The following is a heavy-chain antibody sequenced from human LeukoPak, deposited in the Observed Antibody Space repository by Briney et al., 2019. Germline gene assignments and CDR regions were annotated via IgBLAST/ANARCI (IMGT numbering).Heavy chain of an antibody. CDR2: ISGGST. J-gene: IGHJ4*02. CDR1: GFTFSSHA. Sequence: GGSLRLSCAASGFTFSSHAMSWVRQAPGRGLEWVSAISGGSTYYADSVKGRFTISRDNSKNTLYLQMNSLRAEDTAVYFCAKALIAAAPYYFDYWGQGTLVTVSS. CDR3: AKALIAAAPYYFDY. V-gene: IGHV3-23*01. D-gene: IGHD6-13*01.